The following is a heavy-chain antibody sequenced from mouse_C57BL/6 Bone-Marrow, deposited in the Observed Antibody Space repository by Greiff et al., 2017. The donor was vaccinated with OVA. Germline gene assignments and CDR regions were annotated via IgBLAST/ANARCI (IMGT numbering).Heavy chain of an antibody. CDR1: GYTFTDYY. CDR3: ARAKGYGSSGWYFDV. J-gene: IGHJ1*03. V-gene: IGHV1-19*01. Sequence: EVQLQESGPVLVKPGASVKMSCKASGYTFTDYYMNWVKQSHGKSLEWIGVINPYNGGTSYNQKFKGKATLTVDKSSSTAYMELNSLTSEDSAVYYCARAKGYGSSGWYFDVWGTGTTVTVSS. CDR2: INPYNGGT. D-gene: IGHD1-1*01.